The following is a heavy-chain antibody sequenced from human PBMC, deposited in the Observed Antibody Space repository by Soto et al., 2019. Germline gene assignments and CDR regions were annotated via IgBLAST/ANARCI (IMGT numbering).Heavy chain of an antibody. CDR1: GYTFTMYG. CDR2: ISGYDGRT. Sequence: QVHLVQSGAELKKPGASVKVSCKTSGYTFTMYGISWVRQAPGQGLEWMGWISGYDGRTNFAQKVQDRVTMTTDTSTSTVYMELRSLSSDDPAVYYCAREGDVPYYYYGMDVWGQGSTVTVSS. J-gene: IGHJ6*02. V-gene: IGHV1-18*01. D-gene: IGHD2-21*02. CDR3: AREGDVPYYYYGMDV.